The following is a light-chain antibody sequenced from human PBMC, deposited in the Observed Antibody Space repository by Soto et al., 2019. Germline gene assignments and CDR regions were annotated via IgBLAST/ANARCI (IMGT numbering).Light chain of an antibody. J-gene: IGLJ1*01. CDR1: KLGDKY. CDR3: QAWDSSTAWV. CDR2: QDS. V-gene: IGLV3-1*01. Sequence: SYELTQPPSVSVSPGQTASITCSGDKLGDKYACWYQQKPGQSPVLVIYQDSKRPSGIPERFSGSNSRNTATLTISGTQAMDEADYYCQAWDSSTAWVFGTGTKVTVL.